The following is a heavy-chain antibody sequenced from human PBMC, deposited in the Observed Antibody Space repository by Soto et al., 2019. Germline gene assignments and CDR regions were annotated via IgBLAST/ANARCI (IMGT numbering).Heavy chain of an antibody. CDR2: ISHDGSEK. CDR3: ARAAAYFYHYYYAMDV. Sequence: QVQLVESGGGVVQPGKSLRLSCAASRFTFSSYAMDWVRQAPGKGLEWVADISHDGSEKYYGDSVKGRFTISRDNPKNTVYLQMNSLRPEDTAVYYCARAAAYFYHYYYAMDVWGQGTAVTVSS. CDR1: RFTFSSYA. J-gene: IGHJ6*02. D-gene: IGHD6-13*01. V-gene: IGHV3-30-3*01.